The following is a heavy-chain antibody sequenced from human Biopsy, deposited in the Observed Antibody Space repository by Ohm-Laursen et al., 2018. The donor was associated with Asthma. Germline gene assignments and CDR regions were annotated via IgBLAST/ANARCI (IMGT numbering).Heavy chain of an antibody. J-gene: IGHJ6*02. CDR3: ARAVDYSHYYGIDV. D-gene: IGHD3-10*01. V-gene: IGHV1-18*01. CDR2: ISVYNSNT. Sequence: ATVKISCKTSGYTFNSAGITWVRQAPGQGLEWMGWISVYNSNTKFAQKLQDRVTMITDTSTSTAYMELRSLRSDDTAVYFCARAVDYSHYYGIDVWGQGTTVTVS. CDR1: GYTFNSAG.